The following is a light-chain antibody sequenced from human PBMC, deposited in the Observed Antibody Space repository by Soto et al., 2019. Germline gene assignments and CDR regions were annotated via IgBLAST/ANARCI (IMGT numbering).Light chain of an antibody. CDR2: DSS. CDR3: QQSYSTSWT. CDR1: QSISTY. V-gene: IGKV1-39*01. J-gene: IGKJ1*01. Sequence: DIQLTQSPSSLSASVGDRITITCRASQSISTYLNWYQQKPGEAPTLLVYDSSTLQSGVPSRFSGSGFGAEFTLTVSSLQPEDFATYYCQQSYSTSWTFGQGTKVDIK.